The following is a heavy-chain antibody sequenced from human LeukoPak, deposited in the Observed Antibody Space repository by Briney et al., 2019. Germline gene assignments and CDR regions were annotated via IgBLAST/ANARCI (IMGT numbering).Heavy chain of an antibody. D-gene: IGHD5-18*01. CDR2: ISGSGGST. V-gene: IGHV3-23*01. CDR1: GFTFSSYA. J-gene: IGHJ4*02. CDR3: AKGTQRHTAMVYFDY. Sequence: GGSLRLSCAAPGFTFSSYAMSWVRQAPGKGLEWVSAISGSGGSTYYADSVKGRFTISRDNSKNTLYLQMNSLRAEDTAVYYCAKGTQRHTAMVYFDYWGQGTLVTVSS.